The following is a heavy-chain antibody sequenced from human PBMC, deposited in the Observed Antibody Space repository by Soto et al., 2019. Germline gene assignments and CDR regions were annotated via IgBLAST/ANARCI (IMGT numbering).Heavy chain of an antibody. CDR3: ARGYCSGGSCYSSAHWFDP. Sequence: LQLQESGSGLVKPSQTLSLTCAVSGGSISSGGYSWSWIRQPPGKGLEWIGYIYHSGSTYYNPSLKSRVTISVDRSKNQFSLKLSSVTAADTAVYYCARGYCSGGSCYSSAHWFDPWGQGTLVTVSS. J-gene: IGHJ5*02. CDR1: GGSISSGGYS. CDR2: IYHSGST. V-gene: IGHV4-30-2*01. D-gene: IGHD2-15*01.